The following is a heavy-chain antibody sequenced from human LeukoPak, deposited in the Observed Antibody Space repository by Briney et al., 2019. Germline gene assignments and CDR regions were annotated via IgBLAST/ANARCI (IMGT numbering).Heavy chain of an antibody. Sequence: GGSLRLSCAASGFTFSSYAMSWVRQAPGKGLEWVSAISGSGGSTYYADSVKGRFTISRDNSKNTLYPQMNSLRAEDTAVYYCAKSVQLLWFGESSPGYWGQGTLVTVSS. D-gene: IGHD3-10*01. CDR1: GFTFSSYA. CDR2: ISGSGGST. V-gene: IGHV3-23*01. J-gene: IGHJ4*02. CDR3: AKSVQLLWFGESSPGY.